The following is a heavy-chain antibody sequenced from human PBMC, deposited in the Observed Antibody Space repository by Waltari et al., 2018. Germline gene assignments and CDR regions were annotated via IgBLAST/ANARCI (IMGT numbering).Heavy chain of an antibody. CDR1: GGSISSSNW. CDR2: LYHSGST. D-gene: IGHD6-13*01. CDR3: ARKPQASSWSPSSRYNWFDP. V-gene: IGHV4-4*02. Sequence: QVQLQESGPGLVKPSGTLSLTCAASGGSISSSNWWRWVRQPPGKGREWIGELYHSGSTNYNPSLKSRVTISVDKSKNQFSLKLSSVTAADTAVYYCARKPQASSWSPSSRYNWFDPWGQGTLVTVSS. J-gene: IGHJ5*02.